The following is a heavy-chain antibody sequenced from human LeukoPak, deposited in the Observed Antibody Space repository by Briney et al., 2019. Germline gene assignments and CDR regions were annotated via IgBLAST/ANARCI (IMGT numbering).Heavy chain of an antibody. CDR2: ICYSGST. CDR1: GGSISSSSYY. Sequence: SQTLSLTCTVSGGSISSSSYYWGWIRQPPGKGLEWIGSICYSGSTYVNPSLKSRVTISVDTSKNQFSLKLSSVTAADTAVYYCARHWDVWGKGTTVTVSA. CDR3: ARHWDV. J-gene: IGHJ6*04. V-gene: IGHV4-39*01.